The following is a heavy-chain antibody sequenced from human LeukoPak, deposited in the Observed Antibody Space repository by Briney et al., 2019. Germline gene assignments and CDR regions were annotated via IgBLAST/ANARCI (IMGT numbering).Heavy chain of an antibody. Sequence: SETLSLTCTVSGYSISNGYYWGWIRQPPGKGLEWVGSISHRGSTYYNPSLRSRVTISVDTSKNQFSLKLSSVTAADTAVYYCASLRERSYYARGFDYWGQGTLVTVSS. D-gene: IGHD1-26*01. V-gene: IGHV4-38-2*02. CDR3: ASLRERSYYARGFDY. CDR2: ISHRGST. CDR1: GYSISNGYY. J-gene: IGHJ4*02.